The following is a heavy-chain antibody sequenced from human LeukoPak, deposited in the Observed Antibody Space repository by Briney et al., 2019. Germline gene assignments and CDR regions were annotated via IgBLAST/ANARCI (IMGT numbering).Heavy chain of an antibody. J-gene: IGHJ5*01. CDR3: ARDRVVSGRFGEVAS. CDR1: GFTFSSYS. CDR2: ISSSTYI. Sequence: GGSLRLSCAASGFTFSSYSMNWVRQAPGKGLEWVSFISSSTYIYYADSVKGRFTISRDDAKNSLYLQMSSLRADDTAVYYCARDRVVSGRFGEVASWGQGTLVTVFS. V-gene: IGHV3-21*01. D-gene: IGHD3-10*01.